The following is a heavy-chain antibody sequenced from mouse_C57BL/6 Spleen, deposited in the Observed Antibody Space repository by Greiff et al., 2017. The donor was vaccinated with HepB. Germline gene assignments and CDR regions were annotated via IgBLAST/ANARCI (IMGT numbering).Heavy chain of an antibody. CDR3: ARYGGDYDERDYFDY. Sequence: EVQGVESGGGLVQPGGSLSLSCAASGFTFTDYYMSWVRQPPGKALEWLGFIRNKANGYTTEYSASVKGRFTISRDNSQRILYLQMNALRAEDSATYYCARYGGDYDERDYFDYWGQGTTLTVSS. D-gene: IGHD2-4*01. CDR1: GFTFTDYY. CDR2: IRNKANGYTT. V-gene: IGHV7-3*01. J-gene: IGHJ2*01.